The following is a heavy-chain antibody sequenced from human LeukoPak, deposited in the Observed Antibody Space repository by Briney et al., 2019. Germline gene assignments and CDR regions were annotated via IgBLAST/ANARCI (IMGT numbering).Heavy chain of an antibody. V-gene: IGHV4-59*02. D-gene: IGHD2-2*01. Sequence: PSETLSLTCIVSGGSVTTYYWSWIRQFPGKGLEWIGHVHYRGSPEYNPSLTSRVTISVDTSKNQFSLRLTSVTAADTAVYYCARYSTSWDYWGQGTLVTVSS. J-gene: IGHJ4*02. CDR3: ARYSTSWDY. CDR2: VHYRGSP. CDR1: GGSVTTYY.